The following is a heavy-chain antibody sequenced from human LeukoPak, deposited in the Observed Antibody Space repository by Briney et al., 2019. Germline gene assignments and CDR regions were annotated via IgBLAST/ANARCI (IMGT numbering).Heavy chain of an antibody. Sequence: GGSLRLSCAASGFTFSSYWMHWVRQAPGKGLVWVSRINSDGSSTSYADSVKGRFTISRDNAKNTLYLQMNSLRAEDTAVYYCAYYDFWSGQEDVWGQGTTVTVSS. CDR2: INSDGSST. CDR3: AYYDFWSGQEDV. J-gene: IGHJ6*02. V-gene: IGHV3-74*01. D-gene: IGHD3-3*01. CDR1: GFTFSSYW.